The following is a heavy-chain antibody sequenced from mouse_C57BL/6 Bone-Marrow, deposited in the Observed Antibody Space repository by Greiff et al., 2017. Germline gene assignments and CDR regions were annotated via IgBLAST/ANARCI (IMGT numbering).Heavy chain of an antibody. V-gene: IGHV1-77*01. J-gene: IGHJ3*01. CDR3: AIDSSCLAWCAY. Sequence: VQLQQSGAELVKPGASVKISCKASGYTFTDSYLNRVKQRPGPGLEWIGKIGPGRGSTYYNEKFKGKATLPADKASSTAYMQLSSLTSEDSAVYFCAIDSSCLAWCAYWGQGTLGTVSA. CDR2: IGPGRGST. CDR1: GYTFTDSY. D-gene: IGHD3-2*02.